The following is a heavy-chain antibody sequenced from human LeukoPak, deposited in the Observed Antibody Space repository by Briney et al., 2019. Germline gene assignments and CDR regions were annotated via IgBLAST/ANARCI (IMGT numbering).Heavy chain of an antibody. D-gene: IGHD6-13*01. CDR2: ISAYNGNT. V-gene: IGHV1-18*01. CDR1: GYIFSHYG. CDR3: MRERPRQTQQMVAEDC. Sequence: ASVKVSCKTSGYIFSHYGISWVRQAPGQGLEWVAWISAYNGNTDYAQKFQDRVTVTTDTSTSTAYMEVRSLRSDDTGVYYCMRERPRQTQQMVAEDCWGQGTLVTVSS. J-gene: IGHJ4*02.